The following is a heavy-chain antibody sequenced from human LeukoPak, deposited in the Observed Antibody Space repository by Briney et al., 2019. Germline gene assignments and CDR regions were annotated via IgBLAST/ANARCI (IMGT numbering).Heavy chain of an antibody. CDR1: GFTFSKSW. CDR2: IKEDAGTK. Sequence: PGGSLRLSCAAPGFTFSKSWMAWVRQVPGKGLEWVANIKEDAGTKHYAGSVEGRFTISRDNAKNLVYLQMNSLRADDTAIYHCARDTVGVLDYWGQGALVTVSS. J-gene: IGHJ4*02. CDR3: ARDTVGVLDY. V-gene: IGHV3-7*01. D-gene: IGHD2-21*01.